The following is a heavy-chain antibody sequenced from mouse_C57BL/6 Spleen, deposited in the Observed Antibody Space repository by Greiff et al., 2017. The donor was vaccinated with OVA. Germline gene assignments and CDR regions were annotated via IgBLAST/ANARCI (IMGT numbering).Heavy chain of an antibody. CDR1: GFTFTDYY. CDR2: IRNKANGYTT. CDR3: ARYDCKYGRYFDV. D-gene: IGHD5-1-1*01. Sequence: EVQLVESGGGLVQPGGSLSLSCAASGFTFTDYYMSWVRQPPGKALEWLGFIRNKANGYTTEYSASVKGRFTISRDNSQSILYLQMNDLRDEDSATYDCARYDCKYGRYFDVGGTGTTVTVSS. V-gene: IGHV7-3*01. J-gene: IGHJ1*03.